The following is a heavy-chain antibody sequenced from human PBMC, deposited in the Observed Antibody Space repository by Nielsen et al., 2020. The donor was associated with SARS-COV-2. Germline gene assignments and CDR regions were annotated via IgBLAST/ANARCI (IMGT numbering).Heavy chain of an antibody. CDR1: GFSFNSYW. CDR2: ISGSGGST. V-gene: IGHV3-23*01. D-gene: IGHD3-10*01. Sequence: LKISCAASGFSFNSYWMSWVRQAPGKGLEWVSAISGSGGSTYYADSVKGRFTISRDDAKNTLFLQMNNLRAEDTAVYYCATQTSTGESEFWGQGTLVTVSS. J-gene: IGHJ4*02. CDR3: ATQTSTGESEF.